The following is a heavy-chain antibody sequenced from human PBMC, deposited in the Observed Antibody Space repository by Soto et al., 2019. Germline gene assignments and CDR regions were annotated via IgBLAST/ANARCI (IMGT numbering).Heavy chain of an antibody. CDR3: ARDQARQIWYGEYTFDF. D-gene: IGHD3-10*01. CDR1: GFTFSSYA. V-gene: IGHV3-30-3*01. Sequence: QVQLVESGGGVVQPGRSLRLSCAASGFTFSSYAMHWVRQAPGKGLEWVSVISCDGSNKYYADSVKGRFTISRDNSKNTLYLHMNRLRAEDMAVYACARDQARQIWYGEYTFDFWGQGTPVTVSS. J-gene: IGHJ4*02. CDR2: ISCDGSNK.